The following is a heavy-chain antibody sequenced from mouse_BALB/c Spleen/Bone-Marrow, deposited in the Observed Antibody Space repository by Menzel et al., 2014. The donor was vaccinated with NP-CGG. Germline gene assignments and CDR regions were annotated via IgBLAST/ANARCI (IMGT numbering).Heavy chain of an antibody. CDR2: IYPGNSDT. CDR1: GYTFSNYW. D-gene: IGHD3-1*01. J-gene: IGHJ2*01. CDR3: TTLARNNFDY. V-gene: IGHV1-5*01. Sequence: EVKLQEFGTVLARPGAAVKMSCKASGYTFSNYWMHWVKQRPGQGPEWIGTIYPGNSDTTYNQNFKGKAKLTAVTSTSTAYMELSSLTNEDSAVYYCTTLARNNFDYWGQGTTLTVSS.